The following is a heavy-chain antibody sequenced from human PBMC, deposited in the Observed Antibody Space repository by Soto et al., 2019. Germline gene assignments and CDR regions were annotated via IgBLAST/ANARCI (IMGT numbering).Heavy chain of an antibody. CDR2: IYYSGST. V-gene: IGHV4-59*01. D-gene: IGHD2-15*01. J-gene: IGHJ6*04. CDR3: ARAGDCSGGSCYSRMDV. Sequence: SETLSLTCPVSGGSISSYYWSWIRQPPGKGLEWIGYIYYSGSTNYNPSLKSRVTISVDTSKNQFSLKLSSVTAADTAVYYCARAGDCSGGSCYSRMDVWGKGTTVTVSS. CDR1: GGSISSYY.